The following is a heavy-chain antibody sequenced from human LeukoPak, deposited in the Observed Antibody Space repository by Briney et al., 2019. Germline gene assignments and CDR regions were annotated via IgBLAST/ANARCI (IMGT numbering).Heavy chain of an antibody. Sequence: PSETLSLTCAVYGGSFSGYYWSWIRQPPGKGLEWIGEINHSGSTNYNPSLKSRVTISVDTSKNQFSLKLSSVTAADTAVYYCARDVFGGATQTADYWGQGTLVTVSS. V-gene: IGHV4-34*01. D-gene: IGHD1-26*01. CDR1: GGSFSGYY. CDR3: ARDVFGGATQTADY. J-gene: IGHJ4*02. CDR2: INHSGST.